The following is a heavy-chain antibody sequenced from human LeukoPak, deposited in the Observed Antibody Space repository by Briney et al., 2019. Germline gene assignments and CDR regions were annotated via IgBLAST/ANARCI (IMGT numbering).Heavy chain of an antibody. CDR1: GFSLSTSGMY. CDR2: IYWNDDR. J-gene: IGHJ3*02. D-gene: IGHD4-11*01. V-gene: IGHV2-5*01. Sequence: SGPTLVKPTQTLTLTCTFSGFSLSTSGMYVGWIRQPPGKALEWLALIYWNDDRRYSPSLKSRLTITKDTSKNQVVLTMTNMDPVDTATYYCAHRNSDYRAFDIWGQGTMVTVSS. CDR3: AHRNSDYRAFDI.